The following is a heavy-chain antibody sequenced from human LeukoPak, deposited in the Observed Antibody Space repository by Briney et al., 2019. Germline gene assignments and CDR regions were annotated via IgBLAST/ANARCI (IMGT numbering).Heavy chain of an antibody. CDR3: ASLLAHNSSGYYSGDY. D-gene: IGHD3-22*01. Sequence: SETLSLTCAVYGGSFSGYYWSWIRQPPGKGLEWIGEINHSGSTNYNPSLKSRVTISVDTSQNQFSLKLSSVTAADTAVYYCASLLAHNSSGYYSGDYWGQGTLVTVSS. CDR1: GGSFSGYY. V-gene: IGHV4-34*01. CDR2: INHSGST. J-gene: IGHJ4*02.